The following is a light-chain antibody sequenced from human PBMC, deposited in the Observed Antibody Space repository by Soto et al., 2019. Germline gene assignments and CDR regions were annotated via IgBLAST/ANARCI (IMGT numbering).Light chain of an antibody. V-gene: IGKV1-5*03. CDR1: QSIRSW. Sequence: IQMTQSPSTLSASVGDRVTITCRASQSIRSWLAWYQQKPVKAPRLLIYKASSLESGVPSRFSGSGFGTEFTLTISSLQPDDSATYYCQQYDSYCTFGGGTKV. CDR2: KAS. CDR3: QQYDSYCT. J-gene: IGKJ4*01.